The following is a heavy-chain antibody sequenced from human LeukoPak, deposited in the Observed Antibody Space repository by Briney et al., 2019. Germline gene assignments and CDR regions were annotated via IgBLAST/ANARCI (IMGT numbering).Heavy chain of an antibody. J-gene: IGHJ4*02. CDR3: GGKRRYYYYVWGSGPIDY. Sequence: SETLSLTCAVYGGSFSGYYWSWIRQPPGKGLEWIGEINHSGSTNYNPSLKSRVTISVDTSKNQFSLKLSSVTAADTAVYYCGGKRRYYYYVWGSGPIDYWGQGTLVTVSS. D-gene: IGHD3-16*01. V-gene: IGHV4-34*01. CDR1: GGSFSGYY. CDR2: INHSGST.